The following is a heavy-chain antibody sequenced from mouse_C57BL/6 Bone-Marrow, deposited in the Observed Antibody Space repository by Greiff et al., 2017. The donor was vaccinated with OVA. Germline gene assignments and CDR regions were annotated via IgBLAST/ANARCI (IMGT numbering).Heavy chain of an antibody. CDR3: ARSALRLLRDCFDY. J-gene: IGHJ2*01. D-gene: IGHD2-3*01. CDR1: GYTFTDYY. V-gene: IGHV1-26*01. Sequence: EVQLQQSGPELVKPGASVKISCKASGYTFTDYYMTWVQQSPGKSLEWIGAINPNNGGTSYHQKFKGKATLTVDKSSSTAYMELRSLTSEDSAVYYCARSALRLLRDCFDYWGQGTTLTVSS. CDR2: INPNNGGT.